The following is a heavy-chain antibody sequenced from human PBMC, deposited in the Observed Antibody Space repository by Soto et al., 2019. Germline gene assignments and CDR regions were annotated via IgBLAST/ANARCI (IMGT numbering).Heavy chain of an antibody. D-gene: IGHD3-10*01. Sequence: EVQLVESGGGLVQPGGSLRLSCAASGFTVSSNYMSWVRQAPGKGLEGVSVIYSGGSTYYADSVKGRFTISRDNSKNTLYLQMYSLRAEDTAVYYCARGLTVRGALDAFDIWGQGTMVTVSS. V-gene: IGHV3-66*01. CDR2: IYSGGST. J-gene: IGHJ3*02. CDR1: GFTVSSNY. CDR3: ARGLTVRGALDAFDI.